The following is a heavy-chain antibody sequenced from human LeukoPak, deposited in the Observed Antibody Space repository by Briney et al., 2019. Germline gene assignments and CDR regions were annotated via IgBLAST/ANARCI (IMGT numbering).Heavy chain of an antibody. CDR3: ARDRESTGHFDC. Sequence: ASVKVSCKASGYTFTGYYMHWVRQAPGQGLEWMGWINPNSGGTNYAQKFQGRVTMTRDTSISTAYMELSSLRSDDTAVYYCARDRESTGHFDCWGQGTLVTVSS. J-gene: IGHJ4*02. V-gene: IGHV1-2*02. CDR1: GYTFTGYY. D-gene: IGHD2-8*02. CDR2: INPNSGGT.